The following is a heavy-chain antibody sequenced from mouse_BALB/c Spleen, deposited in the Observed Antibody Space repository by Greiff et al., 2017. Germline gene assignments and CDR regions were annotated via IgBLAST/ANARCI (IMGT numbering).Heavy chain of an antibody. J-gene: IGHJ3*01. CDR3: AEGPWFAY. D-gene: IGHD3-3*01. CDR1: GYTFTSYW. Sequence: LVESGAELARPGASVKLSCKASGYTFTSYWMQWVKQRPGQGLEWIGAIYPGDGDTRYTQKFKGKATLTADKSSSTAYMQLSSLASEDSAVYYCAEGPWFAYWGQGTLVTVSA. V-gene: IGHV1-87*01. CDR2: IYPGDGDT.